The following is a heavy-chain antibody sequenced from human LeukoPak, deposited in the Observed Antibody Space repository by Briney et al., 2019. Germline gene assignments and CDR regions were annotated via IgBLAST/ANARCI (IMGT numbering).Heavy chain of an antibody. CDR2: IFYSGST. Sequence: PSETLSLTCTVSGGSISSYYWSWIRQPPGKGLEWIGYIFYSGSTNYNPSLKSRVTISVDTSKNQFSLKLSSVTAADTAVYYCARVFTVAAQHDAFDIWGQGTMVTVSS. CDR3: ARVFTVAAQHDAFDI. D-gene: IGHD6-19*01. V-gene: IGHV4-59*08. J-gene: IGHJ3*02. CDR1: GGSISSYY.